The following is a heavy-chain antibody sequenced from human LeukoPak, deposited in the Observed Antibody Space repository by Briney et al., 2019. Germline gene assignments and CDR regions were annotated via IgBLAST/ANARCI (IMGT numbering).Heavy chain of an antibody. D-gene: IGHD3-16*01. J-gene: IGHJ4*01. CDR1: GYTFTSYG. Sequence: GASVKVSCKASGYTFTSYGISWVRQAPGQGLEWMGWISAYNGNTNYAQKLQGRVTMTTDTSTSTAYMELRSLRSDDTAVYYCARGDSISSRDYLFFFDYWGQGSLVTVSS. CDR3: ARGDSISSRDYLFFFDY. V-gene: IGHV1-18*01. CDR2: ISAYNGNT.